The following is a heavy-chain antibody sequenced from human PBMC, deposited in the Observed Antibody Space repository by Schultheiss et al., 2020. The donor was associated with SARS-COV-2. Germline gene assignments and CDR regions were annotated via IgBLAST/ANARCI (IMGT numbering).Heavy chain of an antibody. CDR2: IYTSGST. D-gene: IGHD3-3*01. CDR1: GGSISSYY. Sequence: SQTLSLTGTVSGGSISSYYWSWIRQPPGKGLEWIGRIYTSGSTNYNPSLKSRVTISVDTSKNQFSLKLSSVTAADTAVYYCARAYDFWSGYSRDAFDIWGQGTMVTVSS. V-gene: IGHV4-4*08. CDR3: ARAYDFWSGYSRDAFDI. J-gene: IGHJ3*02.